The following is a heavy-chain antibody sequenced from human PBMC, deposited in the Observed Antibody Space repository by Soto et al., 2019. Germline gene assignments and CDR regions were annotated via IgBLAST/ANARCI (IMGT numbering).Heavy chain of an antibody. D-gene: IGHD6-19*01. V-gene: IGHV5-51*01. CDR2: IYPGDSDT. CDR1: GYSFTSYW. Sequence: EVQLVQSGAEVKKPGESLKISCKGSGYSFTSYWIGWVRQMPGKGLEWMGIIYPGDSDTRYSPSFQGQVTISADKSISTAYLQWSSLKASDTAMYYCARSLKYSSGSRPGLYYYGMDVWGQGTTVTVSS. CDR3: ARSLKYSSGSRPGLYYYGMDV. J-gene: IGHJ6*02.